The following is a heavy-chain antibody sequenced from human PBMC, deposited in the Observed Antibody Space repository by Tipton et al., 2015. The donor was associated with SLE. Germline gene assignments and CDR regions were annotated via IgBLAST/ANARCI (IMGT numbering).Heavy chain of an antibody. J-gene: IGHJ4*02. CDR3: ARGGDGYPLDF. V-gene: IGHV3-7*04. CDR2: VKEDGSEK. D-gene: IGHD5-24*01. CDR1: GFAFNKFW. Sequence: GSLRLSCAASGFAFNKFWMSWVRQAPAKGLEWVANVKEDGSEKNYVGSVKGRFTIYRDNGKNSLYLQMNTLRAEDTAVYYCARGGDGYPLDFWGQGTLVSVSS.